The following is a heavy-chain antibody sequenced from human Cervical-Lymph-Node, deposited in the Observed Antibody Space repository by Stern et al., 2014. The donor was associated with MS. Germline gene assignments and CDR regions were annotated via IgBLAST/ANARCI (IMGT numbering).Heavy chain of an antibody. Sequence: MQLVESGGGVVQPGGSLRLSCAASGFPFSGHGLHWVRQAPGKGLEWVALISYDGSNKWYAESVKGRFTISRDSSRNTMFLQMNPLRLEDAAVYYGARDGPNYDHNGRGDAFDVWGQGAMVTVSP. CDR1: GFPFSGHG. D-gene: IGHD3-22*01. CDR2: ISYDGSNK. V-gene: IGHV3-33*05. CDR3: ARDGPNYDHNGRGDAFDV. J-gene: IGHJ3*01.